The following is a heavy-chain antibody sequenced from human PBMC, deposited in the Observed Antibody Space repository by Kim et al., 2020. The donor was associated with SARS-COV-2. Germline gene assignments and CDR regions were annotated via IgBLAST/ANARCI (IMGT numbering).Heavy chain of an antibody. CDR3: ARHRDYYGSGSYYSTCWFDP. V-gene: IGHV4-39*01. Sequence: SETLSLTCTVSGGSISSSSYYWGWIRQPPGKGLEWIGSIYYSGSTYYNPSLKSRVTISVDTSKNQFSLKLSSVTAADTAVYYCARHRDYYGSGSYYSTCWFDPWGQGTLVTVSS. CDR2: IYYSGST. J-gene: IGHJ5*02. D-gene: IGHD3-10*01. CDR1: GGSISSSSYY.